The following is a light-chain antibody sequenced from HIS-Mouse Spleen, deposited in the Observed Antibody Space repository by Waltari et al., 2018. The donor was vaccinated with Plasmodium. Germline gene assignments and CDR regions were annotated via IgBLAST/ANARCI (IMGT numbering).Light chain of an antibody. CDR2: GKN. V-gene: IGLV3-19*01. CDR3: NSRDSSGNHLV. CDR1: SLRSYY. J-gene: IGLJ2*01. Sequence: SSELTQDPAVSVALGQTVRITCQGDSLRSYYASWYQQKPGQAPVLVIYGKNNRPSGSPGRFSGSSSGNTASLTITGAQAEDEAYYYCNSRDSSGNHLVFGGGTKLTVL.